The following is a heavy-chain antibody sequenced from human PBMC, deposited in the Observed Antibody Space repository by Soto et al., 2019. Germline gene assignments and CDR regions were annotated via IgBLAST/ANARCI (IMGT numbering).Heavy chain of an antibody. Sequence: QVQLQQGGAGLLKPAETLSLTCAVYGESFSGHYCTLTRQSPGKGLEWIGEIHPSGSNHYNPSLQTRVTMSRDTAENHFSLQLNSVTAADTATYYCSRGRDADKGGRTCGQGTLVTVSS. V-gene: IGHV4-34*02. CDR1: GESFSGHY. D-gene: IGHD2-2*01. CDR3: SRGRDADKGGRT. CDR2: IHPSGSN. J-gene: IGHJ5*02.